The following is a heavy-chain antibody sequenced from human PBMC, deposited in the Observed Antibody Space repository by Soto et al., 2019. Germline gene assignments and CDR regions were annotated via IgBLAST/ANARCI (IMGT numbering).Heavy chain of an antibody. D-gene: IGHD5-12*01. CDR3: ARQRNSLYSGYAT. Sequence: PAGSLRLCCAASGFRFRDYYMSWIRQAPGKGLEWVSYISSSGSTIYYADSVKGRFTISRDNAKNSLYLQMNSLRAEDTAVYYCARQRNSLYSGYATWGQGTLVTVSS. V-gene: IGHV3-11*04. J-gene: IGHJ5*02. CDR1: GFRFRDYY. CDR2: ISSSGSTI.